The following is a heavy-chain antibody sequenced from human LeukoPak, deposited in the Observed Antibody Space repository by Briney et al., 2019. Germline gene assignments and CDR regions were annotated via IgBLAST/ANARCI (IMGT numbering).Heavy chain of an antibody. CDR3: AREPVIDN. D-gene: IGHD2/OR15-2a*01. Sequence: AGGSLRLSCAASGFTFSSYGMSWVRQAPGKGLEWVANIKEDGSEKYYVDSVKGRFTISRDNAKNSLYLQMNSLRAEDTAVYYCAREPVIDNWGQGTLVTVSS. V-gene: IGHV3-7*01. CDR1: GFTFSSYG. J-gene: IGHJ4*02. CDR2: IKEDGSEK.